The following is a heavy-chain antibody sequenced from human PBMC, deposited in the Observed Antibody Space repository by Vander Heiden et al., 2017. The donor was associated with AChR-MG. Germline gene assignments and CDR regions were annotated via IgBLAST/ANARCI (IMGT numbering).Heavy chain of an antibody. V-gene: IGHV3-30-3*01. Sequence: QVQLVESGGGVVQPGRSLRLSCAASGFTFSSYAMHWVRQAPGKGLEWVAVISYDGSNKYYADSVKGRFTISRDNSKNTLYLQMNSLRAEDTAVYYCATYDYGDYYFDYWGHGTLVTVSS. J-gene: IGHJ4*01. CDR3: ATYDYGDYYFDY. CDR2: ISYDGSNK. D-gene: IGHD4-17*01. CDR1: GFTFSSYA.